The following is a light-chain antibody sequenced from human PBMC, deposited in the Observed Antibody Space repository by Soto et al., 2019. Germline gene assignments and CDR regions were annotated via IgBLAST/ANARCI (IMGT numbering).Light chain of an antibody. Sequence: EIVLTQSPGTLSLSPGERATLSCRASQSVSSSYLAWYQQKPGQAPRLLFDGASSRATGIPDRFSGSGSGPGVTLTISRLGAECFAEYYWQQYGSSPTVGGGTKVEIK. CDR1: QSVSSSY. CDR3: QQYGSSPT. CDR2: GAS. V-gene: IGKV3-20*01. J-gene: IGKJ4*01.